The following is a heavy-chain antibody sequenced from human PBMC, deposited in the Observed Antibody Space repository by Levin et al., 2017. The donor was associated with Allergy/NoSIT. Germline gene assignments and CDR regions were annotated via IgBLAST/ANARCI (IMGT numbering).Heavy chain of an antibody. CDR2: IYSGGST. J-gene: IGHJ2*01. D-gene: IGHD1-1*01. Sequence: PGGSLRLSCAASGFTVSSNYMSWVRQAPGKGLEWVSVIYSGGSTYYADSVKGRFTISRDNSKNTLYLQMNSLRAEDTAVYYCARDRGGERGNWYFDLWGRGTLVTVSS. V-gene: IGHV3-53*01. CDR3: ARDRGGERGNWYFDL. CDR1: GFTVSSNY.